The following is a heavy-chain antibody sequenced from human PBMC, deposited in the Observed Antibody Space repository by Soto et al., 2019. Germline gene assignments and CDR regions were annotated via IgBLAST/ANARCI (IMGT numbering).Heavy chain of an antibody. CDR2: ISSSGSTI. Sequence: GGSLRLFCAASGFTFSDYYMSWIRQAPGKRLEWVSYISSSGSTIYYADSVKGRFTISRDNAKNSLYLQMNSLRAEDTAVYYCARDQKYCTNGVCISNWFDPWGQGTLVTVSS. CDR1: GFTFSDYY. J-gene: IGHJ5*02. CDR3: ARDQKYCTNGVCISNWFDP. V-gene: IGHV3-11*01. D-gene: IGHD2-8*01.